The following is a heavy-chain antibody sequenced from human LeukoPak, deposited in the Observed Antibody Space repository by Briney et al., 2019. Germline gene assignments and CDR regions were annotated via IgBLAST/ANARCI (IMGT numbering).Heavy chain of an antibody. Sequence: SVKVSCKASGGTFSSYAISWVRQAPGQGLEWMGRIIPIFGTANYAQKFQGRVTITTDESTSTAYIELSSLRSEDTAVYYCCSGYSYEFSDPWGQGTLVTVSS. CDR2: IIPIFGTA. CDR3: CSGYSYEFSDP. D-gene: IGHD5-18*01. J-gene: IGHJ5*02. V-gene: IGHV1-69*05. CDR1: GGTFSSYA.